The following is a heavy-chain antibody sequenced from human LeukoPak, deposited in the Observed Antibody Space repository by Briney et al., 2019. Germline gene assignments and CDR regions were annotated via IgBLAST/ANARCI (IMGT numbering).Heavy chain of an antibody. D-gene: IGHD6-13*01. J-gene: IGHJ4*02. CDR1: GYTFSSYG. V-gene: IGHV1-18*01. Sequence: ASVKVSCKASGYTFSSYGISWVRQAPGQGLGWMGWISGNNGNTNSAQKVQGRVTMTTDTSTSTAYMELRSLRSDDTAVYYCARGRAAGTFWLDYWGQGTLVTVSS. CDR3: ARGRAAGTFWLDY. CDR2: ISGNNGNT.